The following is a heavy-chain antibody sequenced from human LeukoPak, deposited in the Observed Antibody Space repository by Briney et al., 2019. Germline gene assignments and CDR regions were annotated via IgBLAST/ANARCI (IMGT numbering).Heavy chain of an antibody. Sequence: GGSLRLSCAASGFTVSSNYMSWVRQAPGKGLEWVSVIYSGGSTYYADSVKGRFTISRDNSKNTLYLQMNSLGAEDTAVYYCARAATVGAFDIWGQGTMVTVSS. CDR2: IYSGGST. D-gene: IGHD4-11*01. V-gene: IGHV3-53*01. CDR3: ARAATVGAFDI. CDR1: GFTVSSNY. J-gene: IGHJ3*02.